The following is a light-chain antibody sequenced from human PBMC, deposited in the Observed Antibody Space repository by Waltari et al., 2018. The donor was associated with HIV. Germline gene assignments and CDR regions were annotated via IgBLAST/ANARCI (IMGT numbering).Light chain of an antibody. V-gene: IGLV2-14*01. Sequence: QSVLTQPASVSGFPGQSLTISCPGASPDFGHSNFISWYPNPPGKVPKFIIYEFLTRPSGMSGRFSGSKSGNTAYLTSSRLRAEDEADYYCTSYTANHTLIFGGGTKVTVL. CDR1: SPDFGHSNF. CDR2: EFL. J-gene: IGLJ2*01. CDR3: TSYTANHTLI.